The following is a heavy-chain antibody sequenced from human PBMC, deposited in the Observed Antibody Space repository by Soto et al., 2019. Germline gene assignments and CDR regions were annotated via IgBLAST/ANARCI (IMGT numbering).Heavy chain of an antibody. CDR1: GFPFSIAW. CDR2: VKSKTDGGTT. Sequence: SLRLSCAASGFPFSIAWMNWVRQVPGKGLEWVGRVKSKTDGGTTDYAAPVKGRFTISRDNAMNSLYLQMNSLRADDTAVYYCARDSYSSWGQGTLVTVSS. D-gene: IGHD5-18*01. J-gene: IGHJ5*02. CDR3: ARDSYSS. V-gene: IGHV3-15*07.